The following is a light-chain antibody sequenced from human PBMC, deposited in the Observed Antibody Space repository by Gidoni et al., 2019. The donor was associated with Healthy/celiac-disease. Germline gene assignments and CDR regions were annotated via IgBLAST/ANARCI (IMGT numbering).Light chain of an antibody. V-gene: IGKV3-11*01. CDR2: DAS. Sequence: ESVLTQSPATRSLSPGERATRSCRASQSVSSYLSWYQQKPGQAPRLLIYDASNSATGIPARFSGSGSGTDFTLTISSLEPEDFAVYYCQQRSIAWTFGQGTKVEIK. CDR1: QSVSSY. CDR3: QQRSIAWT. J-gene: IGKJ1*01.